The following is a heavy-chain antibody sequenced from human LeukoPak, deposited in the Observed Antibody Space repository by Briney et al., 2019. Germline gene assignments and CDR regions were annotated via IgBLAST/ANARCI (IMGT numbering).Heavy chain of an antibody. D-gene: IGHD3-10*01. CDR3: ARRVPLCDGSGSYWFDP. CDR2: MNPNSGNT. V-gene: IGHV1-8*01. Sequence: GASVKVSCKASGYTFTSCDINWVRQATGQGLEWVGWMNPNSGNTGYAQKFQGRVTMTRNTSISTAYMELSSLRSADTAVYYCARRVPLCDGSGSYWFDPWGQGTLVTVSS. J-gene: IGHJ5*02. CDR1: GYTFTSCD.